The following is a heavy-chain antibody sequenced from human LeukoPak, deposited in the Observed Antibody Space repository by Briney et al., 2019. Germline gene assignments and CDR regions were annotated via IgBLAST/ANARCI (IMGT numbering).Heavy chain of an antibody. Sequence: GGSLRLSCEASGFAFSSYWASWVRQAPGKGLEWVANINQDGNSQNYVDSVRGRFTISKDNAKNSVYLQMNSLRAEDTAVYYCARSLWPEDYWGQGTLVTVSS. CDR2: INQDGNSQ. D-gene: IGHD2-21*01. CDR1: GFAFSSYW. J-gene: IGHJ4*02. CDR3: ARSLWPEDY. V-gene: IGHV3-7*01.